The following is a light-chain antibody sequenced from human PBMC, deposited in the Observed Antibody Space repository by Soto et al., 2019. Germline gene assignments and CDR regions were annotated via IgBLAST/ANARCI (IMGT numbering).Light chain of an antibody. CDR2: DVS. CDR3: SSYTSSSTLVV. J-gene: IGLJ2*01. Sequence: QSVLTQPASVSGSPGQSITIYCTGTSSDVGGYNSVSWYQQHPGKAPKLMIYDVSNRPSGVSNRFSGSKSGNTASLTISGLQAEDEADYYCSSYTSSSTLVVFGGGTKLTVL. V-gene: IGLV2-14*01. CDR1: SSDVGGYNS.